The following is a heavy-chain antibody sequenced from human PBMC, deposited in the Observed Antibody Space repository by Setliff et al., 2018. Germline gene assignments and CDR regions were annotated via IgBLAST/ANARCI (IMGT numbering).Heavy chain of an antibody. V-gene: IGHV4-61*02. CDR1: GGSISSGHYY. J-gene: IGHJ4*02. D-gene: IGHD1-26*01. Sequence: SETLSLTCTVSGGSISSGHYYWDWIRQPAGKGLEWIGRIYPSGGTNYNPSLKSRVTISVDTSKNHFSLNLTSVTAADTAVYYCARDNTIVGATDYWGQGALVTVSS. CDR3: ARDNTIVGATDY. CDR2: IYPSGGT.